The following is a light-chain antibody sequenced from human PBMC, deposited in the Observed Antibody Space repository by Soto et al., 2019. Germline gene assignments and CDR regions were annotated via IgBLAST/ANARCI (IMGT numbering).Light chain of an antibody. Sequence: EIVMTQSPATLSVSPGERAPLSCRASQSVSSNLAWYQQKPGQAPRLLIYGASTRATGIPARFSGSGSGTEFTLTISSLQSEDFAVYYCQQYNNWPLTVGGGTKVDIK. CDR2: GAS. CDR1: QSVSSN. CDR3: QQYNNWPLT. J-gene: IGKJ4*01. V-gene: IGKV3-15*01.